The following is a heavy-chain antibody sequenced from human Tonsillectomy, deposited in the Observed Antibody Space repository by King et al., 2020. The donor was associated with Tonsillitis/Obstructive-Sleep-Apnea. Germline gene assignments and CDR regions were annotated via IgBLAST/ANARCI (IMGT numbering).Heavy chain of an antibody. D-gene: IGHD1-26*01. V-gene: IGHV3-48*02. Sequence: VQLVESGGGLVQPGGSLRVSGAASGFTFSSYSMNWVRQAPGKGLEWVSYISSSSRTIYYADSVKGRFTISRDNAKDSLYLQMNSLRDEDTAVYYCARDRGGSYSNGDYWGQGTLVTVSS. J-gene: IGHJ4*02. CDR1: GFTFSSYS. CDR3: ARDRGGSYSNGDY. CDR2: ISSSSRTI.